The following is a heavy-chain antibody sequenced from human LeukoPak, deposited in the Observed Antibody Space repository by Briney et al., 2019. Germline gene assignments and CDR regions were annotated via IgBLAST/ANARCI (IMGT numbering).Heavy chain of an antibody. CDR3: ARPTLPGTRNFDY. J-gene: IGHJ4*01. V-gene: IGHV1-3*01. D-gene: IGHD2-21*01. CDR2: INAGNGNT. CDR1: GYTFTSYS. Sequence: ASVKVSCKASGYTFTSYSMHWVRQAPGQRLEWMGWINAGNGNTKYSQKFQGRVTITRDTSASTAYMELSNLRSEDTAVYYCARPTLPGTRNFDYWGQGTLVTVSS.